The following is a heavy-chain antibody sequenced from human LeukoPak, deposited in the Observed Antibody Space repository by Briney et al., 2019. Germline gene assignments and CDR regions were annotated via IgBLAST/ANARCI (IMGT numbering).Heavy chain of an antibody. CDR1: GYTFTSYY. J-gene: IGHJ4*02. D-gene: IGHD6-19*01. CDR3: ARSMAVAGGDY. V-gene: IGHV1-46*01. CDR2: INPSGGST. Sequence: ASVKVSCKASGYTFTSYYMHWVRQAPGQGLEWMGIINPSGGSTSYAQKFQGRVTMTRDMSTSTVYMELSSLRSEDTAVYYCARSMAVAGGDYWGQGTLVTVSS.